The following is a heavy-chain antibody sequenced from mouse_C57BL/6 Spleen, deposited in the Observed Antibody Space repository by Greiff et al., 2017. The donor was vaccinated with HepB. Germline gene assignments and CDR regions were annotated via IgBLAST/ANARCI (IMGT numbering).Heavy chain of an antibody. D-gene: IGHD2-4*01. CDR1: GYTFTDYN. CDR3: AKTGGTYDYEAMDY. J-gene: IGHJ4*01. V-gene: IGHV1-22*01. Sequence: VQLKESGPELVKPGASVKMSCKASGYTFTDYNMHWVKQSHGKSLEWIGYINPNNGGTSYNQKFKGKATLTVNKSSSTAYMELRSLTSEDSAVYYCAKTGGTYDYEAMDYWGQGTSVTVSS. CDR2: INPNNGGT.